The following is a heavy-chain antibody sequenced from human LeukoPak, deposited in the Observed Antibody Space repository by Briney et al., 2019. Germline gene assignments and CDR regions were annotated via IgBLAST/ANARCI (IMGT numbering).Heavy chain of an antibody. CDR2: ISGSDGST. CDR3: AKLRSGDPVAATNY. D-gene: IGHD2-15*01. V-gene: IGHV3-23*01. J-gene: IGHJ4*02. Sequence: PGGSLRLSCAASGFIFSYYAMSWLRQAPGKGLEWVSTISGSDGSTYYADSVKGRFTISRDNSKNTLYLQMNSLRVDDTAVYYCAKLRSGDPVAATNYWGRGTLVTVAS. CDR1: GFIFSYYA.